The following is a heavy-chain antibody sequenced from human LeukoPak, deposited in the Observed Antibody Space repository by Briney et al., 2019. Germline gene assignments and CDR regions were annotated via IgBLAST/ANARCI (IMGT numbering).Heavy chain of an antibody. J-gene: IGHJ3*02. V-gene: IGHV4-39*07. Sequence: SETLSPTCTVSGGSISSSSYYWGWIRQPPGKGLEWIGSIYYSGSTYYNPSLKSRVTISVDTSKNQFSLKLSSVTAADTAVYHCARVSIYDFWSGYSDAFDIWGQGTMVTVS. CDR1: GGSISSSSYY. CDR3: ARVSIYDFWSGYSDAFDI. CDR2: IYYSGST. D-gene: IGHD3-3*01.